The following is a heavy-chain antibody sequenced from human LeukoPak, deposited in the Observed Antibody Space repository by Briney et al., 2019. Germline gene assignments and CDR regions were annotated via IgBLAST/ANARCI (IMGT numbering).Heavy chain of an antibody. CDR3: ARQFRGITGTSDAFDI. J-gene: IGHJ3*02. D-gene: IGHD1-20*01. CDR2: IYYSGST. CDR1: GGSISSSSYY. Sequence: SETLSLTCTVSGGSISSSSYYWGWIRQPPGKGLEWIGSIYYSGSTYYNPSLKSRVTISVDTSKNRFSLKLSSVTAADTAVYYCARQFRGITGTSDAFDIWGQGTMVTVSS. V-gene: IGHV4-39*01.